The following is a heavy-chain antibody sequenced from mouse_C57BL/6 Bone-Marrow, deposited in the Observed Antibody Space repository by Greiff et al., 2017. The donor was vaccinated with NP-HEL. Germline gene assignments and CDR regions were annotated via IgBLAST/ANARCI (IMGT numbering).Heavy chain of an antibody. D-gene: IGHD3-1*01. CDR1: GFNIIDDY. CDR3: TTRRAFAY. J-gene: IGHJ3*01. CDR2: IDPENGDT. V-gene: IGHV14-4*01. Sequence: VQLQQSGAELVRPGASVKLSCTASGFNIIDDYMHWVKQRPEQGLEWIGWIDPENGDTEYASKFQGKATITADTSSNTAYLQLSSLTSEDTAVYYCTTRRAFAYWGQGTLVTVSA.